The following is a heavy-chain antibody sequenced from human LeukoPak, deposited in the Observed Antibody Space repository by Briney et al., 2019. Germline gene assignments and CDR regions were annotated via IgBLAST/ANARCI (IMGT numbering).Heavy chain of an antibody. V-gene: IGHV3-72*01. Sequence: GGSLRLSCVASGLPIADFAMDWVRLAPGKGLEWVGRIRTEARGYSTEYAASVKGRFVISRDDSRNSLFLQMNNLMTEDTAVYYCAKPRVFGVTYSCFDDWGQGTLVTVSS. J-gene: IGHJ4*02. CDR2: IRTEARGYST. CDR1: GLPIADFA. CDR3: AKPRVFGVTYSCFDD. D-gene: IGHD3-3*01.